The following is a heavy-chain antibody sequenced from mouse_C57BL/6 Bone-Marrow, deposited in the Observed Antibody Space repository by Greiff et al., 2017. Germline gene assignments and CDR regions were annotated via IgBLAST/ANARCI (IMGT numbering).Heavy chain of an antibody. Sequence: VQLQQPGAELVMPGASVKLSCKASGYTFTSYWMHWVKQRPGQGLEWIGEIDPSDSYTNYNQKFKGKATLTVDKSSSTAYMQLSRLTSEDSAVYYCEKEYWYFDVWGTGTTVTVST. CDR2: IDPSDSYT. CDR3: EKEYWYFDV. J-gene: IGHJ1*03. V-gene: IGHV1-69*01. CDR1: GYTFTSYW.